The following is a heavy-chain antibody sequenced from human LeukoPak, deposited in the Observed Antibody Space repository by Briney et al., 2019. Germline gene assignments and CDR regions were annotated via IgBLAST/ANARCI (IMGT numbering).Heavy chain of an antibody. V-gene: IGHV1-69*13. D-gene: IGHD2-2*01. CDR3: ARESRYCSSTNCYDAFDF. Sequence: SVKVSCTASGGTFSSYAISWVRQAPGQGLEWMGGIIPIFGTANYAQKFQGRVTITADESTSTAYMELSSLRSEDTAVYYCARESRYCSSTNCYDAFDFWGQGTMVTVSS. CDR2: IIPIFGTA. CDR1: GGTFSSYA. J-gene: IGHJ3*01.